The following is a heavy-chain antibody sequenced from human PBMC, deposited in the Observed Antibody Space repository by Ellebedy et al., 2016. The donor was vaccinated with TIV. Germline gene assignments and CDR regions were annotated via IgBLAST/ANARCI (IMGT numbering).Heavy chain of an antibody. D-gene: IGHD5-18*01. J-gene: IGHJ3*02. V-gene: IGHV1-46*01. CDR3: ARDVGDVDTAISDAFDI. CDR1: GYTFTSYY. Sequence: AASVKVSCKASGYTFTSYYIHWVRQAPGQGLEWMGIINPSGGSTSYAQKFQGRVTMTRDTSTSTVYMELSSLRSEDTAVYYCARDVGDVDTAISDAFDIWGQGTMVTVSS. CDR2: INPSGGST.